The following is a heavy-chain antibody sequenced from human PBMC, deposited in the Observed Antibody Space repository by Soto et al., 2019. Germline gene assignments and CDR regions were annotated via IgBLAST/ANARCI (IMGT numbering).Heavy chain of an antibody. Sequence: QVQLQESGPGLVKPSETLSLTCTVSGGSVSTYYWSWIRQPPGKGLEWIAYIYYSGSTSYNPSLKTRVTIPVDTSKNQFSLKLSSVTAADTAVYYCSRTYDDSGPNSGGYGFDIWGQGTMVTVSS. V-gene: IGHV4-59*02. D-gene: IGHD3-22*01. CDR1: GGSVSTYY. CDR3: SRTYDDSGPNSGGYGFDI. J-gene: IGHJ3*02. CDR2: IYYSGST.